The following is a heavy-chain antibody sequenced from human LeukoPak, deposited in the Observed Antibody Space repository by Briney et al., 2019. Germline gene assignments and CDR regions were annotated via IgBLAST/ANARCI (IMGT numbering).Heavy chain of an antibody. CDR2: IKQDGSEK. D-gene: IGHD3-9*01. J-gene: IGHJ5*02. V-gene: IGHV3-7*01. Sequence: GGSLRLSCAASGFTLSSYWMSWVRQAPGKGLEWVANIKQDGSEKYYVDSVKGRFTISRDNAKNSLYLQMNSLRAEDTAVYYCARDMRFRRGLTGYRDWFDPWGQGTLVTVSS. CDR3: ARDMRFRRGLTGYRDWFDP. CDR1: GFTLSSYW.